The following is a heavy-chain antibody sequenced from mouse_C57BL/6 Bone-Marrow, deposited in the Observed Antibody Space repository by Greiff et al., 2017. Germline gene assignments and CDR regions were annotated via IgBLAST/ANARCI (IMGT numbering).Heavy chain of an antibody. V-gene: IGHV5-9*04. Sequence: EVKLVESGGGLVKPGGSLKLSCAASGYTFTSYTMSWVRQTSEKRLLWVAAISGGGGNIYYPDSVKGRVTIARDNDKNILYMQMSSLWSEDTAVYYCARQVTTVLATKYFDVWGTGTTVTVSS. J-gene: IGHJ1*03. CDR2: ISGGGGNI. CDR1: GYTFTSYT. D-gene: IGHD1-1*01. CDR3: ARQVTTVLATKYFDV.